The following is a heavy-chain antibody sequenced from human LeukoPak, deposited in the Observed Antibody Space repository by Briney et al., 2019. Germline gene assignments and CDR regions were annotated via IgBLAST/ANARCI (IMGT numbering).Heavy chain of an antibody. J-gene: IGHJ4*02. V-gene: IGHV1-69*04. CDR3: ARGYGGRDYFDY. D-gene: IGHD1-26*01. CDR2: IIPILGIA. CDR1: GGTFSSYA. Sequence: GSSVKVSCKASGGTFSSYAISWVRQAPGQVLAWMGRIIPILGIANYAQKFQGRVTITADKSTSTAYMELSSLRSEDTAVYYCARGYGGRDYFDYWGQGTLVTVSS.